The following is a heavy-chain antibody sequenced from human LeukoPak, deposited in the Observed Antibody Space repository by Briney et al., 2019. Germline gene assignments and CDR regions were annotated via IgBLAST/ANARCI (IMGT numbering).Heavy chain of an antibody. V-gene: IGHV3-21*01. CDR3: VREGEGGYTPFDP. CDR2: ISSSSSYI. CDR1: GFTFSSYS. Sequence: KAGGSLRLSCAASGFTFSSYSMNWVRQAPGKGLEWVSSISSSSSYIYYADSLKGRFTISRDNAKNSLYLQTNSLRPEDTAIYYCVREGEGGYTPFDPWGQGTLVTVSS. J-gene: IGHJ5*02. D-gene: IGHD2-15*01.